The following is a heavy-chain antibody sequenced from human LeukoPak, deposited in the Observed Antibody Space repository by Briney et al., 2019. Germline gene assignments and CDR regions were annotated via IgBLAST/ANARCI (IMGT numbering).Heavy chain of an antibody. J-gene: IGHJ2*01. CDR1: GFTFSSYG. V-gene: IGHV3-30*02. D-gene: IGHD6-19*01. Sequence: GGSLRLSCAASGFTFSSYGMHWVRQAPGKGLEWVAIIRYDGSNKYYADSVKGRFTISRDNSKNTLYLQMNSLRAEDTAVYYCARDEEPDSSDLPGYFDLWGRGTLVTVSS. CDR2: IRYDGSNK. CDR3: ARDEEPDSSDLPGYFDL.